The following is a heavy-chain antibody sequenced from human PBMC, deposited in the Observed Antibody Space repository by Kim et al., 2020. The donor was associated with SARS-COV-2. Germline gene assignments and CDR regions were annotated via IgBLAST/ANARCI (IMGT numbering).Heavy chain of an antibody. CDR2: IYSGGNT. CDR3: ARDLGGYYGSAIGY. D-gene: IGHD3-10*01. V-gene: IGHV4-31*03. J-gene: IGHJ4*02. CDR1: GGSITSGRYF. Sequence: SETLSLTCIVSGGSITSGRYFWSWIRQHPGKGLEWIGFIYSGGNTYYNPSLQSRITISIDTSLNQFSLRLTSVTAADTAVYYCARDLGGYYGSAIGYWGQGTLVTVSS.